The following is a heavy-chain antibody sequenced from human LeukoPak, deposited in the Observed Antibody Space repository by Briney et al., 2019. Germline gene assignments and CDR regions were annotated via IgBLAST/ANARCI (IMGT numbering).Heavy chain of an antibody. J-gene: IGHJ4*02. CDR2: INSDGSNT. V-gene: IGHV3-74*01. CDR1: GFTFSSFA. Sequence: GGSLRLSCAASGFTFSSFAMTWVRQAPGEGLVWVSRINSDGSNTIYADSVKGRFTISRDNAKKTLYLQMNSLRAEDTAVYYCARVSGDLDYWGQGTLVTVSS. D-gene: IGHD7-27*01. CDR3: ARVSGDLDY.